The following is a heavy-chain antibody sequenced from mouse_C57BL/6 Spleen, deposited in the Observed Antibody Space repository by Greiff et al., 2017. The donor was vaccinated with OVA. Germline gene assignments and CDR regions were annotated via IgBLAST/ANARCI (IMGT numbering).Heavy chain of an antibody. CDR1: GYTFTDYY. CDR2: INPNNGGT. Sequence: EVQLQQSGPELVKPGASVKISCKASGYTFTDYYMNWVKQSHGKSLEWIGDINPNNGGTSYNQKFKGKATLTVDKSSSTAYMELRSLTSEDSAVYYCARGGGFSYYAMDYWGQGTSVTVSS. CDR3: ARGGGFSYYAMDY. V-gene: IGHV1-26*01. J-gene: IGHJ4*01.